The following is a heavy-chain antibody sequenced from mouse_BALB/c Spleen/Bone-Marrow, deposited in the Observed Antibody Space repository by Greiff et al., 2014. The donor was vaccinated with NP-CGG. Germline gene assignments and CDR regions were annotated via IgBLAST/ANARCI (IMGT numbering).Heavy chain of an antibody. D-gene: IGHD1-1*01. Sequence: VQLKESGGGLVQPGGSRKLSCAASGFTFSSFGMHWVRQAPEKGLEWVAYISSGSSTIYYADTVMGRFTISRDNPKNTLFLQMTSLGSEDTAMYYCTRAGSSSGYFDYWGQGTTLTVSS. CDR3: TRAGSSSGYFDY. V-gene: IGHV5-17*02. J-gene: IGHJ2*01. CDR2: ISSGSSTI. CDR1: GFTFSSFG.